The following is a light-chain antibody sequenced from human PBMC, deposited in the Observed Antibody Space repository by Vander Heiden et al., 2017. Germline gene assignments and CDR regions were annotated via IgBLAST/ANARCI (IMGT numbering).Light chain of an antibody. CDR3: MQALQTPLT. CDR1: QSLLHSNGYNY. J-gene: IGKJ4*01. CDR2: LGS. Sequence: DIVMTQSPLSLPVTPGEPASISCRSSQSLLHSNGYNYLDWYLQKPGQSPQLLSYLGSNRASGVPDRVSGSGSGTDVTLKISRVEAEDGGVYYCMQALQTPLTFGGGTKVEIK. V-gene: IGKV2-28*01.